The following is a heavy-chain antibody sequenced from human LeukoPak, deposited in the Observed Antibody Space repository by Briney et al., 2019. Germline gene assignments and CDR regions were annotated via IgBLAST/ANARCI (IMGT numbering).Heavy chain of an antibody. V-gene: IGHV1-46*01. CDR1: GYTFTSYY. J-gene: IGHJ3*02. D-gene: IGHD3-10*01. CDR3: ARDSFGSLLWFGDAFDI. Sequence: GASVKVSCKASGYTFTSYYMHWVRQAPGQGLEWMGIINPSGGSTSYAQKFQGRVTMTRDTSTSTVYMELSSLRSADTAVYYCARDSFGSLLWFGDAFDIWGQGTMVTVSS. CDR2: INPSGGST.